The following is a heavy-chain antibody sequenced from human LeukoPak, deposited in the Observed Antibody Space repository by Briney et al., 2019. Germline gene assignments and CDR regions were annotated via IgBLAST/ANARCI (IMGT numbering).Heavy chain of an antibody. D-gene: IGHD4-17*01. CDR1: GFTFSSYG. CDR2: IWYDGSNK. V-gene: IGHV3-33*01. Sequence: GGSLRLSCAASGFTFSSYGMHWVRQAPGKGLEWVAVIWYDGSNKYYADSVKGRFTISRDNSKNTLYLQMNSLRAEDTAVYYCARGVLSYGDYGVLDYWGQGTLVTVSS. CDR3: ARGVLSYGDYGVLDY. J-gene: IGHJ4*02.